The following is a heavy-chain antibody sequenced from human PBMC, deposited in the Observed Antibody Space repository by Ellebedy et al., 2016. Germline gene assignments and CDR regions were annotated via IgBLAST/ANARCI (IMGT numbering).Heavy chain of an antibody. V-gene: IGHV4-59*08. CDR2: IYYSGST. CDR3: ARLYTPMGSSSWLITPIAFDI. J-gene: IGHJ3*02. CDR1: GGSISSYY. D-gene: IGHD6-13*01. Sequence: GSLRLSCTVSGGSISSYYWSWIRQPPGKGLEWIGYIYYSGSTNYNPSLKSRVTISVDTSKNQFSLKLSSVTAADTAVYYCARLYTPMGSSSWLITPIAFDIWGQGTMVTVSS.